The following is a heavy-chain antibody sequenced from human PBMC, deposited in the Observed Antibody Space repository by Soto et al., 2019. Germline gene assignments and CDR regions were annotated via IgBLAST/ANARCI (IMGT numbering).Heavy chain of an antibody. V-gene: IGHV3-23*01. CDR3: AKDPDYYDSSGYYYVLYFDY. CDR2: ISGSGGST. Sequence: GGSLRLSCAASGFTFSSYAMSWVRQAPGKGLEWVSAISGSGGSTYYADSVKGRFTISRDNSKNTLYLQMNSLRAEDTAVYYCAKDPDYYDSSGYYYVLYFDYWGQGTLVTVSS. D-gene: IGHD3-22*01. J-gene: IGHJ4*02. CDR1: GFTFSSYA.